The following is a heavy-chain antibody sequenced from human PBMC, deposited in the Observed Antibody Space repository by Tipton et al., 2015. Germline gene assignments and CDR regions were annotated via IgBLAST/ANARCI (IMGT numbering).Heavy chain of an antibody. D-gene: IGHD6-13*01. V-gene: IGHV1-46*04. Sequence: QLVQSGAEVKKPGASVKVSCKASGYSFINYYMHWVRQAPGQGLEWMGKINPIGGSTTYAQKLQGRVTMTRDTSTSTVYMELSNLRSEDTAVYYCTRDRTAAGTDPPYYYYGMDVWGQGTTVTVSS. CDR3: TRDRTAAGTDPPYYYYGMDV. CDR2: INPIGGST. CDR1: GYSFINYY. J-gene: IGHJ6*02.